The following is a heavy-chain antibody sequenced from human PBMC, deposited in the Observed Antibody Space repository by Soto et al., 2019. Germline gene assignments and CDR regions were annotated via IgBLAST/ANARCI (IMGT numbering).Heavy chain of an antibody. CDR1: GYSFTSYW. CDR2: IDPSDSYT. D-gene: IGHD3-10*01. Sequence: GESLKISCKGSGYSFTSYWISWVRQMPGKGLEWMGRIDPSDSYTNYSPSFQGHVTISRDNSKSTLYLQMNSLRAEDTAVYYCAKDHGTYGPNWIDSWGQGTLVTVSS. V-gene: IGHV5-10-1*01. CDR3: AKDHGTYGPNWIDS. J-gene: IGHJ5*01.